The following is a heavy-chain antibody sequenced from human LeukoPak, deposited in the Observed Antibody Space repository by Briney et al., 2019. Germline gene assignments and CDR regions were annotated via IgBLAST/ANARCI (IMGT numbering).Heavy chain of an antibody. V-gene: IGHV5-51*01. Sequence: GESLKISCQGSGYSFTSYWIAWVRQMPGQGLEWMGIIYPGDSDTRYSPSFQGQVSISADKSFSTAYLQWSSLKASDTAVYYCARHLKYSSGQRYFDYWGQGTLVTVSS. CDR2: IYPGDSDT. J-gene: IGHJ4*02. CDR3: ARHLKYSSGQRYFDY. CDR1: GYSFTSYW. D-gene: IGHD6-19*01.